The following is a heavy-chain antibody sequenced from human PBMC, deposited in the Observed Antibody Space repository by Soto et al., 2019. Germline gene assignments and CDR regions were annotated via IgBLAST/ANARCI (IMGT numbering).Heavy chain of an antibody. D-gene: IGHD4-4*01. J-gene: IGHJ5*02. CDR1: GYTFTDYY. CDR3: ARVRKTTATVVGDFDP. CDR2: INPDNGGT. V-gene: IGHV1-2*04. Sequence: QVQLVQSGAEVKKPGASVKVSCKTSGYTFTDYYVHWVRQAPGHGLEWMGWINPDNGGTNYAQKFQDWVTLTRDTSITTTSMALSRLKSDDTAVYYCARVRKTTATVVGDFDPWGQGTLVSVSS.